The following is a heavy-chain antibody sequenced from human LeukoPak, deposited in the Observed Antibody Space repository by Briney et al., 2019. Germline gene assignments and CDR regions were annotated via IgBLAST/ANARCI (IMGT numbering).Heavy chain of an antibody. CDR1: GYTFTGYY. CDR3: ARGLGWDSGTYLGA. Sequence: ASVKVSCKASGYTFTGYYMHWVRQAPGQGLEWMGWINPNSGDTNCAQNFQGRVSMTRDTSISTAYLDLSGLRSDDTALYYCARGLGWDSGTYLGAWGQGTLVADSS. CDR2: INPNSGDT. J-gene: IGHJ5*02. D-gene: IGHD1-26*01. V-gene: IGHV1-2*02.